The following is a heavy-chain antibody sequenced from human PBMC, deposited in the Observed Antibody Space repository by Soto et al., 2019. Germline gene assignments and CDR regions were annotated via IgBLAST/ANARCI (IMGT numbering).Heavy chain of an antibody. D-gene: IGHD3-16*01. V-gene: IGHV3-74*03. CDR3: VRDMRLGCLAS. CDR2: INTDGSVA. CDR1: GLTFRSYW. Sequence: EVQLVESGGGLVQPGESLRLSCAASGLTFRSYWMHWVRQAPGKGLVWVSRINTDGSVAMYVDSVKGRFTISRDNAKNNLYLHVNSLRAEDTAVYYCVRDMRLGCLASWGQGTLVTVSS. J-gene: IGHJ4*02.